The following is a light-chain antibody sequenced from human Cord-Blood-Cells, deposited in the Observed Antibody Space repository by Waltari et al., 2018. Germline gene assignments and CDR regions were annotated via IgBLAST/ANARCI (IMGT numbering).Light chain of an antibody. CDR1: SSDGGGYNS. CDR3: SSYTSSSTYV. V-gene: IGLV2-14*01. J-gene: IGLJ1*01. CDR2: DVS. Sequence: QSALTQPASVSGSAGQSLTISCTGTSSDGGGYNSVSWYQQHPGKAPKLMIYDVSNRPSVVSNRFSGSKSGNTASLTISGLQAEDEADYYCSSYTSSSTYVFGTGTKVTVL.